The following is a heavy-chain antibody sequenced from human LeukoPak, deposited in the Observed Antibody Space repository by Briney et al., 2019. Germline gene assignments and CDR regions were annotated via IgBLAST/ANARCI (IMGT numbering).Heavy chain of an antibody. CDR2: IYYSGST. J-gene: IGHJ5*02. Sequence: SETLSLTCTVPGGSISSSSYYWGWIRQPPGKGLEWIGSIYYSGSTYYNPSLKSRVTISVDTSKNQFSLKLSSVTAADTAVYYCARDWGNEGSGSYYTLGQGTLVTVSS. V-gene: IGHV4-39*07. CDR3: ARDWGNEGSGSYYT. CDR1: GGSISSSSYY. D-gene: IGHD3-10*01.